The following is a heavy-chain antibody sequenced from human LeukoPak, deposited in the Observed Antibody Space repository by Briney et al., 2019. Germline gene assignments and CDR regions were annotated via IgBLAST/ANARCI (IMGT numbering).Heavy chain of an antibody. V-gene: IGHV4-34*01. J-gene: IGHJ4*02. Sequence: SETLSLTCAVYGGSFSGYYWSWIRQPPGKGLEWIGEINHSGSTNYNPSLKSRVTISLDTSKNQFSLRLSAVTAADTAVYYCAGVGAHHFDYWGQGTLVTVSS. CDR2: INHSGST. D-gene: IGHD1-26*01. CDR3: AGVGAHHFDY. CDR1: GGSFSGYY.